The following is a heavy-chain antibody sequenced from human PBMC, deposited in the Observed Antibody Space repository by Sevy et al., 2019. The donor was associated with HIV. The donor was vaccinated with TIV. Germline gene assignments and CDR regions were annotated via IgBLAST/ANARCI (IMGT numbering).Heavy chain of an antibody. D-gene: IGHD3-3*01. CDR3: AKARGFDYGMDV. CDR2: MSWDGDST. CDR1: GFTFDDYT. Sequence: GGSLRLSCAASGFTFDDYTMHWVRQAPGKGLEWVSLMSWDGDSTNYADSVKGRFTISRDNSKNSLYLQMNRLRTEDTALYYCAKARGFDYGMDVWGQGTTVTVSS. J-gene: IGHJ6*02. V-gene: IGHV3-43*01.